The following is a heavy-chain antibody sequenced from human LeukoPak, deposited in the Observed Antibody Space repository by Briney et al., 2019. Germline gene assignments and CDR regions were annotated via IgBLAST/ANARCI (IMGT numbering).Heavy chain of an antibody. CDR2: ISGDAGRT. J-gene: IGHJ4*02. V-gene: IGHV3-23*01. Sequence: PGGTLRLSCAASGFTFSSYGMNWVRQAPGKGLEWVSGISGDAGRTYYADSVKGRFTIYRDNSKNTLYLQMNSLRAEDTAVYYCAREEGSYKSSDYWGQGTLVTVSS. D-gene: IGHD3-9*01. CDR1: GFTFSSYG. CDR3: AREEGSYKSSDY.